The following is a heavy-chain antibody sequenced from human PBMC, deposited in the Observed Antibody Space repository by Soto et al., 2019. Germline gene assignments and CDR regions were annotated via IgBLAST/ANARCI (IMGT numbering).Heavy chain of an antibody. V-gene: IGHV1-69*01. Sequence: QVQLVQSGAEVKKPGSSVKVSCKASGGTFSSYAISWVRQSPGQGLEWMGGIIPIFGTANYAQKFQGRVTTTADESTSTAYMELSSLRSEDTAVYYCARVRNKMYSSGWYDYWGQGTLVTVSS. CDR2: IIPIFGTA. CDR3: ARVRNKMYSSGWYDY. CDR1: GGTFSSYA. J-gene: IGHJ4*02. D-gene: IGHD6-19*01.